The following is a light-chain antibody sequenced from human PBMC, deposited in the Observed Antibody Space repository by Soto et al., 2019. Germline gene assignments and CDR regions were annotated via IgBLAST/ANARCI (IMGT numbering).Light chain of an antibody. V-gene: IGKV1-12*01. CDR2: GAS. CDR3: QQGGSFPIT. J-gene: IGKJ5*01. Sequence: DIQMTQSPSSVSASVGDRVTITCRASQDIGSWLAWYQQKPGKAPDLLIYGASSLQSGVPSRFYGSGSGTDFTRAISRLQPEDFTTYYCQQGGSFPITFGQGTRLEIK. CDR1: QDIGSW.